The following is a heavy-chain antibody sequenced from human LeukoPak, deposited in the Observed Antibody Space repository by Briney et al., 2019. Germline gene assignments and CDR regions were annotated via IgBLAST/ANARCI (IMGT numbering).Heavy chain of an antibody. J-gene: IGHJ6*03. CDR2: ISSSSSYI. D-gene: IGHD5-24*01. V-gene: IGHV3-21*01. CDR3: ARGRGLGYYMDV. Sequence: GGSLRLSCAASGFTFSSYSMNWVRQAPGKGLEWVSSISSSSSYIYYADSVKGRFTISRDNAKNSLYLQMNSLRAEDTAVYYCARGRGLGYYMDVWGKGTTVTVSS. CDR1: GFTFSSYS.